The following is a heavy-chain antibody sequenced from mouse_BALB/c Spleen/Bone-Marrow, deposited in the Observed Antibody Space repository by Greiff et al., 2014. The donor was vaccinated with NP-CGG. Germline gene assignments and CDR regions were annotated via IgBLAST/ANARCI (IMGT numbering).Heavy chain of an antibody. J-gene: IGHJ3*01. CDR1: GYTFTSCD. Sequence: QVQLQQPGAELVKPGASVKLSCKASGYTFTSCDINWVRQRPEQGLEWIGWIFPGDGSTKYNEKFKGKATLTTDKSSSTAYMQLSRVTSEDSAVYFCARRVYYDYDRGAWFAYWGQGTLVTVSA. D-gene: IGHD2-4*01. CDR3: ARRVYYDYDRGAWFAY. CDR2: IFPGDGST. V-gene: IGHV1S56*01.